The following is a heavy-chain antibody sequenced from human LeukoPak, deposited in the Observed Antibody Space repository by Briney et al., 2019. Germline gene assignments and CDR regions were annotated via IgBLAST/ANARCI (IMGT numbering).Heavy chain of an antibody. J-gene: IGHJ4*02. V-gene: IGHV1-8*01. D-gene: IGHD2-15*01. CDR3: ARDLVEWWEPSHYYFDY. CDR2: MNPNSGNT. CDR1: GYTFTSYD. Sequence: GASVKVSCKASGYTFTSYDINWVRQATGQGLEWMGWMNPNSGNTGYAQKFQGRVTMTRNTSISTAYMELSSLRSDDTAVYYCARDLVEWWEPSHYYFDYWGQGTLVTVSS.